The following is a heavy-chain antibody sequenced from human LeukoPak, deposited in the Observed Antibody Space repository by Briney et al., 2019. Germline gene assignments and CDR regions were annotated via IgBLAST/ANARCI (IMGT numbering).Heavy chain of an antibody. CDR2: IYYSGST. CDR3: ARLGSSSWYYFDY. Sequence: SETLSLTCTVSGGSISSSSYYWGWIRQPPGKGLEWIGSIYYSGSTYYNSSLKSRVTISVDTSKKQFSLKRSSVTAADTAVYYCARLGSSSWYYFDYWGQGTLVTVSS. J-gene: IGHJ4*02. CDR1: GGSISSSSYY. D-gene: IGHD6-13*01. V-gene: IGHV4-39*01.